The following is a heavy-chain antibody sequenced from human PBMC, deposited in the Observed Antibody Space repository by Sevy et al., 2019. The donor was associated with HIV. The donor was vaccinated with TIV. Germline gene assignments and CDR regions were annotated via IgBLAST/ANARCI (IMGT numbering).Heavy chain of an antibody. CDR3: AKDIPGYSGFDH. D-gene: IGHD3-10*01. V-gene: IGHV3-43*01. Sequence: GGSLRLSCTASGFTFDDYTMHWVRQVPGKGLEWVSLISWGVKKTDYADSVKGRFTVSRDNRKNSLYLQMNSLRSEDAALYFCAKDIPGYSGFDHWGQGTLVTVSS. CDR2: ISWGVKKT. CDR1: GFTFDDYT. J-gene: IGHJ4*02.